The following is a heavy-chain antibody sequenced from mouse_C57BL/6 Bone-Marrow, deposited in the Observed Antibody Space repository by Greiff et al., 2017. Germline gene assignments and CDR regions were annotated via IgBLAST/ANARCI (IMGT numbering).Heavy chain of an antibody. CDR3: ASLYYYCSTLFDY. Sequence: QVQLQQPGAELVMPGASVKLSCKASGYTFPSYWMHWVKQRPGQGLEWIGEIDPSDSYTNYNQKFKGKSTLTVDKSSSTAYMQLSSLTSEDSAVYYCASLYYYCSTLFDYWGQGTTLTVSS. D-gene: IGHD1-1*01. CDR2: IDPSDSYT. J-gene: IGHJ2*01. V-gene: IGHV1-69*01. CDR1: GYTFPSYW.